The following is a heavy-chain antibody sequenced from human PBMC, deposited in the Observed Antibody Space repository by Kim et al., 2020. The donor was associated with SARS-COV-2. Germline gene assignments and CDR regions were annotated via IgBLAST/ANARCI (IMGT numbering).Heavy chain of an antibody. Sequence: SETLSLTCTVSGGFIRSTSYYWGWIRQPPGKGLEWIGSIFYNGRNYYNPSLKSRVTISVDTSNNPFSLKLNFVTAADTAVYYCARDLGLGITMVRGVIAYWGQGTLVTVSS. J-gene: IGHJ4*02. CDR3: ARDLGLGITMVRGVIAY. D-gene: IGHD3-10*01. CDR2: IFYNGRN. V-gene: IGHV4-39*07. CDR1: GGFIRSTSYY.